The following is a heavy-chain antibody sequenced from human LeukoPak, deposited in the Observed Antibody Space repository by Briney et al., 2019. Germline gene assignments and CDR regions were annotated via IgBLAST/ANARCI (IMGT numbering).Heavy chain of an antibody. J-gene: IGHJ3*02. CDR3: ARDSSMIWDAFDI. Sequence: SETLSLTCTVSGGSISSGDYYWSWIRPPPGKGLEWIGYIYYSGSSSYNPSLKSRVTISVDTSKNQFSLKLSSVTAADTAVYYCARDSSMIWDAFDIWGQGTMVTVSS. CDR2: IYYSGSS. CDR1: GGSISSGDYY. D-gene: IGHD3/OR15-3a*01. V-gene: IGHV4-30-4*08.